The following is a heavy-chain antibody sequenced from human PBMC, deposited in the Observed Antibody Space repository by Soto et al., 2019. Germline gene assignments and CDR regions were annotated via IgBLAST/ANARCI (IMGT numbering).Heavy chain of an antibody. V-gene: IGHV3-48*03. Sequence: LRLSCAASGFTFSSYEMNWVRQAPGKGLEWVSYISSSGSTIYYADSVKGRFTISRDNAKNSLYLQMNSLRAEDTAVYYCARVLAVAGKGFEYWGQGTLVTVSS. J-gene: IGHJ4*02. CDR2: ISSSGSTI. CDR3: ARVLAVAGKGFEY. CDR1: GFTFSSYE. D-gene: IGHD6-19*01.